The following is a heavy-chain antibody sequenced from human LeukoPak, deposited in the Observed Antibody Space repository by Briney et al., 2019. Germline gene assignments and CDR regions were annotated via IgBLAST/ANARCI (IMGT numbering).Heavy chain of an antibody. D-gene: IGHD3-16*02. CDR1: GGSISSGGYY. Sequence: PCQTLSLTCTVSGGSISSGGYYWSWIRQHPGKGLEWIGYIYYSGSTYYNPSLKSRVTISVDTSKNQFSLKLSSVTAADTAVYYCARNKELSLYRLDAFDIWGQRTMVTVSS. V-gene: IGHV4-31*03. CDR2: IYYSGST. J-gene: IGHJ3*02. CDR3: ARNKELSLYRLDAFDI.